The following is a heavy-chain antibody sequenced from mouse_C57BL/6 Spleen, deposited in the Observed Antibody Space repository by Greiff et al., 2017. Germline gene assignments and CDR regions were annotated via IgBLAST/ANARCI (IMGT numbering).Heavy chain of an antibody. CDR2: INPNNGGT. CDR1: GYTFTDYY. J-gene: IGHJ1*03. Sequence: VQLQQSGPELVKPGASVKISCKASGYTFTDYYMNWVKQSHGKSLEWIGDINPNNGGTSYNQKFKGKATLTVDKSSSTAYMELRSLTSEDSAVYYCAGTTVVDWYFDVWGTGTTVTVSS. CDR3: AGTTVVDWYFDV. D-gene: IGHD1-1*01. V-gene: IGHV1-26*01.